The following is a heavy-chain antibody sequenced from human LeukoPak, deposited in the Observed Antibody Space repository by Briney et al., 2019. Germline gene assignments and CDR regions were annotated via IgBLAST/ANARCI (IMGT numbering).Heavy chain of an antibody. Sequence: SETLSLTCTVSGDSVSSGDFYWAWIRQPPGKALEWIGSVYYAGSTYYNPSLTRRVSISVDTSRNHFSLNVQSVTAADTAIYYCARELAYCGGDCYVYFDYWGQGTLVPVSS. J-gene: IGHJ4*02. CDR2: VYYAGST. V-gene: IGHV4-39*07. CDR3: ARELAYCGGDCYVYFDY. D-gene: IGHD2-21*02. CDR1: GDSVSSGDFY.